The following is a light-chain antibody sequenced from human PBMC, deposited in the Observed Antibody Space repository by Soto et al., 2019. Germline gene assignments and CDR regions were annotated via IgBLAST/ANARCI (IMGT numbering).Light chain of an antibody. CDR2: SAS. CDR3: QQYYSYPRT. V-gene: IGKV1-8*01. Sequence: AIRMTQSPSPLSASTGDRVTITXRASQGISSYLAWYQQKPGKAPKXXIYSASTLQSGVPSRFSGSGAGTEFTLTLSCLQSEDFATYYCQQYYSYPRTFGQGTKVDI. J-gene: IGKJ1*01. CDR1: QGISSY.